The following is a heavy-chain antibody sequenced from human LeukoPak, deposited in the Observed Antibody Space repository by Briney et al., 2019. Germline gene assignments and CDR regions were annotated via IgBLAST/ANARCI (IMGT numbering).Heavy chain of an antibody. J-gene: IGHJ4*02. D-gene: IGHD6-19*01. Sequence: SETLSLTCTVSGGSISSNNYYWGWIRQPPGKGLEWIGSVHYSGSSYYNPSLKSRLTISVDTSKSQFSLKLSSVTAADTAVYYCARGSKQWRKSFDYWGQGTLVTVSS. CDR1: GGSISSNNYY. CDR2: VHYSGSS. V-gene: IGHV4-39*01. CDR3: ARGSKQWRKSFDY.